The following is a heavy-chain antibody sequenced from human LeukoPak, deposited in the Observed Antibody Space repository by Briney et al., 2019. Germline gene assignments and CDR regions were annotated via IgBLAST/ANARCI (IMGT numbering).Heavy chain of an antibody. CDR2: SNPSGDST. CDR1: GYTFTNYY. V-gene: IGHV1-46*01. D-gene: IGHD3-3*01. CDR3: ARDSGSTIFGVVIMDY. J-gene: IGHJ4*02. Sequence: ASVKVSCKASGYTFTNYYIHWVRQAPGHGLEWLGISNPSGDSTNYAQKFQGRVTMTRDTSISTAYMELSRLRSDDTAVYYCARDSGSTIFGVVIMDYWGQGTLVTVSS.